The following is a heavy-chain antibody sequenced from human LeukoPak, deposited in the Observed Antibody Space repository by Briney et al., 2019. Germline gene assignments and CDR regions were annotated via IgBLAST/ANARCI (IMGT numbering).Heavy chain of an antibody. CDR1: GYTFTGYY. CDR2: INPNSGGT. J-gene: IGHJ4*02. Sequence: GSVKVSCKASGYTFTGYYMHWVRQAPGQGLEWMGWINPNSGGTNYAQKFQGRVTMTRDTSISTAYMELSRLRSDDTAVYYCARAPAYYLNYLDYWGQGTLVTVSS. V-gene: IGHV1-2*02. CDR3: ARAPAYYLNYLDY. D-gene: IGHD3-10*01.